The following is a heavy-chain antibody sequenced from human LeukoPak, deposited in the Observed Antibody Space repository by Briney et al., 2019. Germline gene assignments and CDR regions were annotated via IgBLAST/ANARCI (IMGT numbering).Heavy chain of an antibody. CDR2: IYSGGST. Sequence: PGGSLRLSCAASGVTLSNAWMSWVRQAPGKGLEWVSVIYSGGSTYYADSVKGRFTVSRDNSKNTLYLQMTSLRAEDTAVYYCARESVVGAPDYWGQGTLVTVSS. D-gene: IGHD2-15*01. CDR1: GVTLSNAW. V-gene: IGHV3-66*01. CDR3: ARESVVGAPDY. J-gene: IGHJ4*02.